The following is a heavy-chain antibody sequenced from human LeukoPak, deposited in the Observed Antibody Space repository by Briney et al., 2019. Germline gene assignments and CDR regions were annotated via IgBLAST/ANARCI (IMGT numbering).Heavy chain of an antibody. CDR1: GGSISSYY. D-gene: IGHD3-22*01. J-gene: IGHJ4*02. CDR3: ARHSITYYYDSSGYFVLTYFDY. Sequence: PSETLSLTCTVSGGSISSYYWSWIRQPPGKGLEWIGYIYYSGSTNYNPSLKSRVTISVDTSKNQLSLKLSSVTAADTAVYYCARHSITYYYDSSGYFVLTYFDYWGQGTLVTVSS. CDR2: IYYSGST. V-gene: IGHV4-59*08.